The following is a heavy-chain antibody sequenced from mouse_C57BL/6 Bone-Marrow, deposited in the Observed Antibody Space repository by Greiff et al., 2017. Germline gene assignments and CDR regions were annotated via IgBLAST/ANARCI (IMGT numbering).Heavy chain of an antibody. CDR3: TRRGTDAMDY. Sequence: QVHVKQSGAELVRPGASVTLSCKASGYTFTDYEMHWVKQTPVHGLEWIGAIDPETGGTAYNQKFKGKAILTADKSSSTAYMELRSLTSEDSAVYYCTRRGTDAMDYWCQGTSVTVSS. V-gene: IGHV1-15*01. D-gene: IGHD4-1*01. CDR1: GYTFTDYE. J-gene: IGHJ4*01. CDR2: IDPETGGT.